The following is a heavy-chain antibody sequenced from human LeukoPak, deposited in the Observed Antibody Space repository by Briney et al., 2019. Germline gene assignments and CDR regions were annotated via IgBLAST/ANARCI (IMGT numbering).Heavy chain of an antibody. CDR2: INPNSGGT. CDR1: GYTFTDYY. V-gene: IGHV1-2*02. J-gene: IGHJ4*02. Sequence: ASVKVSCKASGYTFTDYYIHWVRQAPGQGLEWMGWINPNSGGTNYAQKFQGRVTMTRDTSISTAYMELSRLRSDDTAVYYCARATITMIVAYWGQGTLVTVSS. CDR3: ARATITMIVAY. D-gene: IGHD3-22*01.